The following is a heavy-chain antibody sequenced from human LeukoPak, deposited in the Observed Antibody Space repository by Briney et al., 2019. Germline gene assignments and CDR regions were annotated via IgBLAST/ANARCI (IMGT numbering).Heavy chain of an antibody. J-gene: IGHJ4*02. CDR2: IIHSERT. CDR3: ARGILVTVYATYDY. Sequence: PSETLSLTCAVSGGSFSGYYWTWVRQPPGKGLEWIGEIIHSERTNYNPSLKSRVTISVDTSKNQFSLKLSSVTAADTAVYYCARGILVTVYATYDYWGQGTLVTVSS. D-gene: IGHD2-8*01. CDR1: GGSFSGYY. V-gene: IGHV4-34*12.